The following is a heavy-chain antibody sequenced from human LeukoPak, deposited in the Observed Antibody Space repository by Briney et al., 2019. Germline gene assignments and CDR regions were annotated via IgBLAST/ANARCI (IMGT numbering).Heavy chain of an antibody. CDR1: SGSISSSSYY. CDR3: ARYNRHFDY. J-gene: IGHJ4*02. D-gene: IGHD1-1*01. Sequence: SETLSLTCTVSSGSISSSSYYWGWIRQPPGKGLEWIGSIYYSGSTYYNPSLKSRVTISVDTSKNHFSLKVSSVTAADTAVYYCARYNRHFDYWGQGTLVTVSS. CDR2: IYYSGST. V-gene: IGHV4-39*02.